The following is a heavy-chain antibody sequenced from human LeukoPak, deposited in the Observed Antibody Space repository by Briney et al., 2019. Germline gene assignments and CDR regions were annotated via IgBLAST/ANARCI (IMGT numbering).Heavy chain of an antibody. V-gene: IGHV4-61*02. Sequence: SQTLSLTCTVSGGSISSGSYYWSWIRQPAGKGLEWIGRIYTSGSTNYNPSLKSRVTISVDTSKNQFSLKLSSVTAADTAVYYCARDPKRELLPYYYYYMDVWGKGTTVTVSS. CDR3: ARDPKRELLPYYYYYMDV. J-gene: IGHJ6*03. CDR1: GGSISSGSYY. CDR2: IYTSGST. D-gene: IGHD1-26*01.